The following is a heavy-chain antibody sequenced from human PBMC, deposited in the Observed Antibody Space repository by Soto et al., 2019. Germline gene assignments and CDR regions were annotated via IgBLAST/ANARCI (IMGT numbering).Heavy chain of an antibody. CDR3: ARIYGSGSYGAYGMDV. J-gene: IGHJ6*02. V-gene: IGHV3-21*01. D-gene: IGHD3-10*01. Sequence: GGSRRLPCAASGFPSSSYSMNAVRQGPGKGLEWVSSISSSSSYIYYEDSVKGRFTITRDNATNSLYLQMNSPRAEDTAVYYCARIYGSGSYGAYGMDVWGQGTTVTVSS. CDR2: ISSSSSYI. CDR1: GFPSSSYS.